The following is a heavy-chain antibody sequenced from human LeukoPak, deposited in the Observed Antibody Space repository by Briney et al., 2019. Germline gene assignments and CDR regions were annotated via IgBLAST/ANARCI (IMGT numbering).Heavy chain of an antibody. D-gene: IGHD5-18*01. J-gene: IGHJ4*02. CDR3: ARDLGYSYGYGEFDY. CDR1: GFTLSDYY. Sequence: KAGGSLRLSCAASGFTLSDYYMSWIRQAPGRGLEWVSYISSSGSTIYYADSVKGRFTISRDNAKNSLYLQMNSLRAEDTAVYYCARDLGYSYGYGEFDYWGQGTLVTVSS. V-gene: IGHV3-11*04. CDR2: ISSSGSTI.